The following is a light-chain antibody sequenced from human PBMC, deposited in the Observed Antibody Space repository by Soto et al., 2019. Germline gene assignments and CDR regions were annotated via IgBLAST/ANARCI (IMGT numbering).Light chain of an antibody. J-gene: IGKJ2*01. CDR2: SAS. CDR1: QNIATY. Sequence: DIQLTQSPSSLSASIGDRVTITCRTSQNIATYLLWYQQKPGEAPKLLIYSASILQRGVPSRFSGSGSGTDFSLTISILQPEDFATYYCQQSYSTLVTFGQGTKVEIK. V-gene: IGKV1-39*01. CDR3: QQSYSTLVT.